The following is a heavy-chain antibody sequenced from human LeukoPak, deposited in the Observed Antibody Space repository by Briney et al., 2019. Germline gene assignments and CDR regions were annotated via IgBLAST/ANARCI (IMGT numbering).Heavy chain of an antibody. CDR3: AGEGVTMVRGAHDY. J-gene: IGHJ4*02. V-gene: IGHV4-39*07. CDR2: IYYSGST. CDR1: GGSISSSSYY. D-gene: IGHD3-10*01. Sequence: SETLSLTCTVSGGSISSSSYYWGWIRQPPGKGLEWIGSIYYSGSTYYNPSLKSRVTISVDTSKNQFSLKLSSVTAADTAVYYCAGEGVTMVRGAHDYWGQGTLVTVSS.